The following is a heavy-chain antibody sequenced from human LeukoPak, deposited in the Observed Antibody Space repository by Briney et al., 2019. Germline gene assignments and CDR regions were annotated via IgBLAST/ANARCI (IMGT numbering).Heavy chain of an antibody. D-gene: IGHD4-17*01. Sequence: SGGSLRLSCAASGFTFSSYWMSWVRQAPGKGLEWVANIKQDGSEKYYVDSVKGRFTISRDNAKNSLYLQMNSLRAEDTAVYYCARRSTVTTFDYYYYMDVWGKGTTVTISS. V-gene: IGHV3-7*01. CDR2: IKQDGSEK. CDR3: ARRSTVTTFDYYYYMDV. CDR1: GFTFSSYW. J-gene: IGHJ6*03.